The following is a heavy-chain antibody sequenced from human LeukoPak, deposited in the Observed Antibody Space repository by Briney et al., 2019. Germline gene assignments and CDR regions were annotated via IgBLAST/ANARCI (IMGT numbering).Heavy chain of an antibody. CDR2: ISGSGGST. J-gene: IGHJ5*02. CDR3: AKDSHSIPPHDFDP. CDR1: GFTFSGYA. D-gene: IGHD2-21*01. Sequence: GGSLRLSCADSGFTFSGYAMSWVRPGPGTGRGLVSAISGSGGSTYYADSVKGRFTISRDNSKNTLYLRMNSLRAEDTAVYYCAKDSHSIPPHDFDPWGQGTLVTVSS. V-gene: IGHV3-23*01.